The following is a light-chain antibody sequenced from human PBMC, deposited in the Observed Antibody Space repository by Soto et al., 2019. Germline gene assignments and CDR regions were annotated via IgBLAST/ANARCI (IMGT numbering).Light chain of an antibody. J-gene: IGKJ1*01. CDR3: QQYNNWPPWK. V-gene: IGKV3-15*01. CDR2: GAS. Sequence: VITHSPSTLSVSPVERATLSCMASQSVSSNLAWYQQKPGQAPRLLIYGASTRATGIPARFSGSGSGTEFTLTISSLQSEDFAVYYCQQYNNWPPWKFGQGTKVDIK. CDR1: QSVSSN.